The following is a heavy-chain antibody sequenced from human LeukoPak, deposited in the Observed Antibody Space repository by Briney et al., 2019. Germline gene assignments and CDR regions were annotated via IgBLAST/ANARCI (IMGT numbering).Heavy chain of an antibody. CDR3: AKDPNSSGYYHDY. D-gene: IGHD3-22*01. Sequence: GGSLRLSCAASGFTFSSYAMSWVSQAPGKGLEWVSAISGSGGSTYYADSVKGRFTISRDNSKNTLYLQMNSLRAEDTAVYYCAKDPNSSGYYHDYWGQGTLVTVSS. V-gene: IGHV3-23*01. CDR1: GFTFSSYA. J-gene: IGHJ4*02. CDR2: ISGSGGST.